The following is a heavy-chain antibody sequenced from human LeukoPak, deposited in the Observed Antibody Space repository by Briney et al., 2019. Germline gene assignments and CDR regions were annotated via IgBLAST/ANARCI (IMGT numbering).Heavy chain of an antibody. CDR2: INHSGST. CDR3: ARGLAGALYYYYGMDV. Sequence: SETLSLTCAVYGGSFSGYYWSWIRQPPGKGLEWIGEINHSGSTNYNPSLKSRVTISVDTSKNQFSLKLSSVTAADTAVYYCARGLAGALYYYYGMDVWGQGTTVTVSS. D-gene: IGHD1-26*01. V-gene: IGHV4-34*01. J-gene: IGHJ6*02. CDR1: GGSFSGYY.